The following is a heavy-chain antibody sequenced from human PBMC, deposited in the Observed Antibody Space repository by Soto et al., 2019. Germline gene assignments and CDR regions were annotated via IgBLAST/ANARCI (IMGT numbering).Heavy chain of an antibody. Sequence: PGESLKISCKGSGYSFTSYWIGWVRQMPGKGLEWMGIIYPGDSDTRYSPSFQGQATISADKSISTAYLQWSSLKASDTAMYYCARHLGGSYDSSGYLFDYWGQGTLVTVSS. CDR3: ARHLGGSYDSSGYLFDY. D-gene: IGHD3-22*01. CDR1: GYSFTSYW. J-gene: IGHJ4*02. CDR2: IYPGDSDT. V-gene: IGHV5-51*01.